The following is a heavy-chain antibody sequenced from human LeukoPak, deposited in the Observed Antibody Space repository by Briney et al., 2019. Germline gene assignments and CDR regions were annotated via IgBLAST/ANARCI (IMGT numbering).Heavy chain of an antibody. CDR3: ARPATPKYCNNASCND. D-gene: IGHD2-2*01. Sequence: SETLSLTCTVSGGSISSSSYYWGWIRQPPGKGLEWIGSIYYSGSTYYNPSLKCRVTISVDTSKNQFSLKLSSVTAADTAVYYCARPATPKYCNNASCNDWGQETLVTVSS. CDR1: GGSISSSSYY. J-gene: IGHJ4*02. V-gene: IGHV4-39*07. CDR2: IYYSGST.